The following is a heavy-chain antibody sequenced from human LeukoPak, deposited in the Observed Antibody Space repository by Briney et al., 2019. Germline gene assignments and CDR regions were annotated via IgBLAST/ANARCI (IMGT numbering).Heavy chain of an antibody. CDR3: AREAPMVGDSFDI. CDR2: INPNGGGT. CDR1: GYIFIDYQ. Sequence: ASVKVSCKTSGYIFIDYQLNWVRQARGEGLEWMAWINPNGGGTKYAQKFRDRLTMTWDTSISTAYMELNTLTSDDTAVYYCAREAPMVGDSFDIWGHGTMVTVSS. J-gene: IGHJ3*02. D-gene: IGHD3-10*02. V-gene: IGHV1-2*02.